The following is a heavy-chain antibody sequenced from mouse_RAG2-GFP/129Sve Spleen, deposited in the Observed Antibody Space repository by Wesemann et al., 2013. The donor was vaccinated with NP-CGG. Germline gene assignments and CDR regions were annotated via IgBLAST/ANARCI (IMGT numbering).Heavy chain of an antibody. D-gene: IGHD2-14*01. V-gene: IGHV1S34*01. CDR2: NGAT. J-gene: IGHJ1*01. Sequence: NGATSYNQKFKGKATFTVDTSSSTAYMQFNSLTSEDSAVYYCARGRYDVRVSWYFDVWGAGTTVTVSS. CDR3: ARGRYDVRVSWYFDV.